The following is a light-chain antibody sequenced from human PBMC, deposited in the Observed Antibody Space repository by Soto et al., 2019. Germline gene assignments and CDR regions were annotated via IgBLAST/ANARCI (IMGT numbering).Light chain of an antibody. CDR1: QSISTW. J-gene: IGKJ1*01. CDR2: DAS. CDR3: QQYYGFRK. V-gene: IGKV1-5*01. Sequence: DIQMTQSPSTLSATVVDRVTITFLASQSISTWLAWYQQKPGKAPKLLIYDASSLEVGVPSRFSGSGSRTEFTLTISGLQPDDYGTYYCQQYYGFRKFGQGTKVDIK.